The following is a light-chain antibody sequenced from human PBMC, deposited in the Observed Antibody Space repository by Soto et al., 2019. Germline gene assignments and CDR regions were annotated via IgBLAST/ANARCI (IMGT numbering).Light chain of an antibody. CDR1: QSVTSNY. CDR2: VAS. Sequence: SPGERATLSCRSSQSVTSNYLAWYQQKPGQAPRLLIYVASNRAAGIPDRFSGSGSGTDFSLTISRLELEDFAVYYCQSYGRSTHITFGQGTRLEIK. J-gene: IGKJ5*01. CDR3: QSYGRSTHIT. V-gene: IGKV3-20*01.